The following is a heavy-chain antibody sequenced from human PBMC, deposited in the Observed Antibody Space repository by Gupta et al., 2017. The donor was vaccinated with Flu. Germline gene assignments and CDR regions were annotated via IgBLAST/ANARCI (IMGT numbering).Heavy chain of an antibody. D-gene: IGHD3-16*01. CDR2: IAQDGQKT. V-gene: IGHV3-33*03. CDR3: ASGNDDGALDN. CDR1: GLAFNRYG. J-gene: IGHJ4*02. Sequence: QVQLVESGGGVVQPGTSVRLSCSVSGLAFNRYGMHWVRQAPGKGLEWVASIAQDGQKTDYAGSVKGRFAVSRNNSGELLFLEMTSLRVAETAGYFCASGNDDGALDNWGQGT.